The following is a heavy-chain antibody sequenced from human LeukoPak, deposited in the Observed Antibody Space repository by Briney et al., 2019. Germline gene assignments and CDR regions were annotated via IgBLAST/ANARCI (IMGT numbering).Heavy chain of an antibody. Sequence: PSETLSLTCTVSGGSISSGSYYWSWIRQPPGKGLELIGYIYYTGSTNYNPSLKSRVTMSVDTSKNQFSLNLRSVTAADTAVYFCARGPYSYDSSGAFDIWGQGTMVTVSS. CDR2: IYYTGST. CDR3: ARGPYSYDSSGAFDI. J-gene: IGHJ3*02. CDR1: GGSISSGSYY. D-gene: IGHD3-22*01. V-gene: IGHV4-61*01.